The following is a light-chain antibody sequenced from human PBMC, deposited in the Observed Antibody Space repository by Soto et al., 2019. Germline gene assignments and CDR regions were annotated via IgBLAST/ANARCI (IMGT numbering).Light chain of an antibody. CDR3: SSYAGSNNWV. CDR1: SSDVGSYNN. Sequence: QSALTQPPSASGSPGQSVTISCTGTSSDVGSYNNVSWYQQHQGKAPKLMIYEVSKRPSGVPDRFSGSKSGNTASLTVSGLQAEDEDDYSFSSYAGSNNWVFGGGTKLTVL. V-gene: IGLV2-8*01. CDR2: EVS. J-gene: IGLJ2*01.